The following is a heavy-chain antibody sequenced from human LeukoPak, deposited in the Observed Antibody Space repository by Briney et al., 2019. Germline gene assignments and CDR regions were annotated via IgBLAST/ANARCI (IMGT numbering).Heavy chain of an antibody. V-gene: IGHV3-30*02. Sequence: GGSLRLSCAASGFTFSSYGMHWVRQAPGKGLEWVAFIRYDGSNKYYADSVKGRFTISRDNSKNTLYLQMNSLRAEDTAVYYCAKVPYSSSYYFDXXXXGXLXXVSS. CDR1: GFTFSSYG. J-gene: IGHJ4*02. CDR3: AKVPYSSSYYFDX. CDR2: IRYDGSNK. D-gene: IGHD6-6*01.